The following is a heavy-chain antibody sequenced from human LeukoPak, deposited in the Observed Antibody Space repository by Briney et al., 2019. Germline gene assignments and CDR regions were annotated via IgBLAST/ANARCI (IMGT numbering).Heavy chain of an antibody. Sequence: SATLSLTCTVSGGSISSHYWSWIRQPPGKGLEWIGYIYDSGSTNYSPSLKSRVTTSVDTSKNQFSLNLTSVTAADTAVYFCARGGAAEYFQYWGQGTLVIVSS. V-gene: IGHV4-59*11. J-gene: IGHJ1*01. D-gene: IGHD3-16*01. CDR2: IYDSGST. CDR1: GGSISSHY. CDR3: ARGGAAEYFQY.